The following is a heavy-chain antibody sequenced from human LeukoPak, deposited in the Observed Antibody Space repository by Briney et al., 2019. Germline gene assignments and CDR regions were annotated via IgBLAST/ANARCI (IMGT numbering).Heavy chain of an antibody. CDR3: ARQWDFNYDFWSGYYNWFDP. V-gene: IGHV1-69-2*01. J-gene: IGHJ5*02. D-gene: IGHD3-3*01. CDR2: VDPEDGET. Sequence: ATVKISCKVSGYTFTGYYMHWVQQAPGKGLEWMGLVDPEDGETIYAEKFQGRVTITADTSTDTAYMELSSLRSEDTAVYYCARQWDFNYDFWSGYYNWFDPWGQGTLVTVSS. CDR1: GYTFTGYY.